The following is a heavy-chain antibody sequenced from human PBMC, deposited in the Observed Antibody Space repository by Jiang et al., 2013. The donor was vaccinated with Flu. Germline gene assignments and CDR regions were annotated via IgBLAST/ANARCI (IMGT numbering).Heavy chain of an antibody. CDR1: GFTFSSYG. CDR2: ISYDGSNK. CDR3: AKDSGGDFWSGYYYYYYGMDV. Sequence: RLSCAASGFTFSSYGMHWVRQAPGKGLEWVAVISYDGSNKYYADSVKGRFTISRDNSKNTLYLQMNSLRAEDTAVYYCAKDSGGDFWSGYYYYYYGMDVWGQGTTVTVSS. D-gene: IGHD3-3*01. J-gene: IGHJ6*02. V-gene: IGHV3-30*18.